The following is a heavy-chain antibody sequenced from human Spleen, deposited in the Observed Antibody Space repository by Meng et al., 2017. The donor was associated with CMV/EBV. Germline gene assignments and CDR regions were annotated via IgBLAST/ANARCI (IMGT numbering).Heavy chain of an antibody. V-gene: IGHV1-2*02. Sequence: ASVKVSCKASGYTFTGYYMHWVRQAPGQGLEWMGWINPNSGGTNYAQKFQGRVTMTEDTSTDTAYMELSSLRSEDTAVYYCATVARDNGWGQGTLVTVSS. D-gene: IGHD1-1*01. CDR2: INPNSGGT. J-gene: IGHJ4*02. CDR3: ATVARDNG. CDR1: GYTFTGYY.